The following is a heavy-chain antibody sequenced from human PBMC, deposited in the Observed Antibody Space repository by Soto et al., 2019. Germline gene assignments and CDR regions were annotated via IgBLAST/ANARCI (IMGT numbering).Heavy chain of an antibody. CDR2: ISYDGIVK. CDR1: GFTFSSYA. J-gene: IGHJ4*02. D-gene: IGHD6-19*01. V-gene: IGHV3-30-3*01. Sequence: QVQLVESGGGVVQPGRYLRLSCTASGFTFSSYAMHWVRQAPGKGLEWVTVISYDGIVKYFADSVKGRVTISRDNFKNILYLQMNSLRADATAVYYGARSSGYYQFDYWGQGTLVTVSS. CDR3: ARSSGYYQFDY.